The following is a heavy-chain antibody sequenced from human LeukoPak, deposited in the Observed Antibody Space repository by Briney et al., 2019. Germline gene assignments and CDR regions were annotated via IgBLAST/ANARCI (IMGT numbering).Heavy chain of an antibody. CDR1: GFTFSSYE. D-gene: IGHD1-26*01. J-gene: IGHJ4*02. Sequence: GSLRLSCAASGFTFSSYEMNWVRQAPGKGPEWIGEINHSGSTNYNPSLKSRVNISVDTSKNQFSLKLSSVTAADTAVYYCARGRGYYRYFDYWGQGTLVTVSS. CDR3: ARGRGYYRYFDY. CDR2: INHSGST. V-gene: IGHV4-34*01.